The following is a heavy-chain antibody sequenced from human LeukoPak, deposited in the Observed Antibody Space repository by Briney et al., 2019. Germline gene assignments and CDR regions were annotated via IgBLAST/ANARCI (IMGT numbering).Heavy chain of an antibody. CDR2: ICHSGST. Sequence: SETLSLTCTVSGYSISSGYYWGWIRQPPGKGLEWIGSICHSGSTYYNPSLKSRVTISVDTSKNQFSLKLSSVTAADTAVYYCARDGYSNYYYYYMDVWGKGTTVTVSS. V-gene: IGHV4-38-2*02. CDR3: ARDGYSNYYYYYMDV. CDR1: GYSISSGYY. D-gene: IGHD4-11*01. J-gene: IGHJ6*03.